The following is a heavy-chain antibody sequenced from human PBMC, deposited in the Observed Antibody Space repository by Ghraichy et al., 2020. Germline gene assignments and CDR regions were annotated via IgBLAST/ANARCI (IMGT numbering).Heavy chain of an antibody. CDR2: IYNTENT. J-gene: IGHJ5*02. D-gene: IGHD6-13*01. V-gene: IGHV4-39*01. CDR3: ARPYSSSRNWFDP. CDR1: GGPISSSTYF. Sequence: SETLSLTCTVTGGPISSSTYFWAWIRQPPGKGLEWIGSIYNTENTYYNPSLKSRVTISADTSKNQFSLKLSSVTAADTAVYYCARPYSSSRNWFDPWGPGTLVTVSS.